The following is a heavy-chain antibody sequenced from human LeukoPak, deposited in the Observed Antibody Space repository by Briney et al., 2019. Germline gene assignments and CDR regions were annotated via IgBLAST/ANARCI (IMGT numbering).Heavy chain of an antibody. CDR2: ISYNGDT. V-gene: IGHV4-59*12. Sequence: SETLSLTRTVSGDSISRYYWSWIRQPPGKGLEWIGYISYNGDTNYNPSLKSRVTISVDTSRTQFSLRLNSVTAADTAVYYCARVYYYDSSGYYWFDPWGQGTLVTVSS. D-gene: IGHD3-22*01. CDR1: GDSISRYY. CDR3: ARVYYYDSSGYYWFDP. J-gene: IGHJ5*02.